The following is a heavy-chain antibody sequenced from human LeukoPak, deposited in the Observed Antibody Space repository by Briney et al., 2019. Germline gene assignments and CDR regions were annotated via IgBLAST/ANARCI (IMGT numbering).Heavy chain of an antibody. CDR1: GYTFTSYG. J-gene: IGHJ5*02. D-gene: IGHD2-8*01. CDR2: ISAYNGDT. Sequence: ASVKVSCKASGYTFTSYGISWVRQAPGQGLEWMGWISAYNGDTNYAQKLQGRVTMTRDTSMSTAYMELRRLRSDDTAVYYCARDYCTNGVLHSPNGLDPWAQGTRLRVS. CDR3: ARDYCTNGVLHSPNGLDP. V-gene: IGHV1-18*01.